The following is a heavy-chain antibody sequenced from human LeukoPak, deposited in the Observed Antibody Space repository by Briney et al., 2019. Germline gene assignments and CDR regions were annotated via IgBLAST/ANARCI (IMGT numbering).Heavy chain of an antibody. D-gene: IGHD6-13*01. CDR1: GGSISSYY. CDR2: IYTSGST. V-gene: IGHV4-4*07. Sequence: PSETLSLTCTVSGGSISSYYWSWIRRPAGKGLEWIGRIYTSGSTNYNPSLKSRVTMSVDTSKNQFSLKLSSVTAADTAVYYCARSRGSSWRGWFDPWGQGTLVTVSS. CDR3: ARSRGSSWRGWFDP. J-gene: IGHJ5*02.